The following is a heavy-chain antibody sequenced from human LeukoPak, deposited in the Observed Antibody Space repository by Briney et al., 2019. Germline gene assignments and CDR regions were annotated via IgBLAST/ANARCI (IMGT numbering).Heavy chain of an antibody. V-gene: IGHV4-4*07. CDR3: ARGSIGHSGSWYDY. J-gene: IGHJ4*02. D-gene: IGHD6-13*01. CDR1: GGPISSYY. CDR2: IYTSGST. Sequence: SETLSLTCTVSGGPISSYYWSWIRQPAGKGLEWIGRIYTSGSTNYNPSLKSRVTMSVDTSKNQFSLKLSSVTAADTAVYYCARGSIGHSGSWYDYWGQGTLVTVSS.